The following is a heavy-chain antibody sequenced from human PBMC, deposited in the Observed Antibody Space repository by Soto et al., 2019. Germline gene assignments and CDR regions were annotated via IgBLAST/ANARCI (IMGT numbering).Heavy chain of an antibody. CDR1: GFTFSSYA. Sequence: EVQLLESGGGLVQPGGSLRLSCAASGFTFSSYAMTWVRQTSGKGLEWVSSIGLTAVDTYYADSVKGRFTISRDNSKNTLYLQMSSLRAEDTAVYYCAKRSCGGGYCYMTPYFDYWGQGTLVTVSS. J-gene: IGHJ4*02. D-gene: IGHD2-21*02. V-gene: IGHV3-23*01. CDR3: AKRSCGGGYCYMTPYFDY. CDR2: IGLTAVDT.